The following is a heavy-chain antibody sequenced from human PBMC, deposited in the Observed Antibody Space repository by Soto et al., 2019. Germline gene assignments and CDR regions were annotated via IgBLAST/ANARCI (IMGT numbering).Heavy chain of an antibody. Sequence: SETLSLTCAVYGGSFSGYYWSWIRQPPGKGLEWIGEINHSGSTNYNPSLKSRVTISVDTSKNQFSLKLSSVTAADTAVYYCARGGPTYYDFWSGYSTGPYYFDYWGQGTLVTVSS. CDR1: GGSFSGYY. CDR3: ARGGPTYYDFWSGYSTGPYYFDY. D-gene: IGHD3-3*01. CDR2: INHSGST. J-gene: IGHJ4*02. V-gene: IGHV4-34*01.